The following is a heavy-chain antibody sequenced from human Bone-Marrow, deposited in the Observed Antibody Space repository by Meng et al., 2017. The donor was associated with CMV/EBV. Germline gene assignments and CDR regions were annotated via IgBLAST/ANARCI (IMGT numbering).Heavy chain of an antibody. CDR2: IRYDGSNK. J-gene: IGHJ4*02. V-gene: IGHV3-30*02. Sequence: GGSLRLSCAASGFTFSSYGMHWVRQAPGKGLEWVAFIRYDGSNKYYADSVKGRFTISRDNSKNTLYLQMNSLRAEDTAVYYCAKEGGIVVVPAESDYWGQGKLVNVDS. CDR1: GFTFSSYG. D-gene: IGHD2-2*01. CDR3: AKEGGIVVVPAESDY.